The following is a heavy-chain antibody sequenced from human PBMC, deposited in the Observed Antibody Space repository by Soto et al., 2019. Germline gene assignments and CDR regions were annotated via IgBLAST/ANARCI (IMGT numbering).Heavy chain of an antibody. J-gene: IGHJ4*02. Sequence: QVQLQQWGAGLLKPSETLSLTCAVYGGSFSGYYWSWLRQPPGKGREWIGELNHSGSTNYNPSLKSRVTLSVDTSKNQFSLKLSYGTAADTAVYYWARVGYYDILTGYKYWGQGTLVTVSS. V-gene: IGHV4-34*01. CDR3: ARVGYYDILTGYKY. D-gene: IGHD3-9*01. CDR1: GGSFSGYY. CDR2: LNHSGST.